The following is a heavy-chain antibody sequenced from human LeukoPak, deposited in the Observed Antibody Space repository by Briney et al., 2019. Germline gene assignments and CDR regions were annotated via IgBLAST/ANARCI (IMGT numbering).Heavy chain of an antibody. D-gene: IGHD3-22*01. V-gene: IGHV1-2*02. J-gene: IGHJ5*01. CDR1: GYTLSDYY. CDR3: ARGGIRRNYYDRSRVDP. CDR2: INTISGDT. Sequence: RASVKVSCKSSGYTLSDYYLHWVRQAPGQGLEWMGWINTISGDTNSAQKFQGRVTMTRDTSINTAYMELTRLRSDDTALYYCARGGIRRNYYDRSRVDPWGQGTLVTVSS.